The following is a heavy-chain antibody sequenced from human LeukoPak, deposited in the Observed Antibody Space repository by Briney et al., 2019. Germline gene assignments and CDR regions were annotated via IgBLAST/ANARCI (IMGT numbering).Heavy chain of an antibody. CDR2: INHSGST. V-gene: IGHV4-34*01. CDR3: ARGMKMATAPFDY. D-gene: IGHD5-24*01. CDR1: GGSFSGYY. Sequence: SETLSLTCAVYGGSFSGYYWSWIRQPPGKGLEWIGEINHSGSTNYNPSLKSRVTISVDTSKNQFSLKLSSVTAADTAVYYCARGMKMATAPFDYWGRGTLVTVSS. J-gene: IGHJ4*02.